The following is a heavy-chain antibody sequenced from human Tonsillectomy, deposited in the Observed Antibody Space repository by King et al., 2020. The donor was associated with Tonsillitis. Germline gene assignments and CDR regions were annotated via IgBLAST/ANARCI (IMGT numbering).Heavy chain of an antibody. CDR2: IIPILDIT. V-gene: IGHV1-69*04. D-gene: IGHD5-12*01. CDR3: ARNGAGGYEGQLDY. Sequence: QLVQSGAEVKKPGSSVKVSCKASGDIFSNYAISWVRQAPGQGLEWMGRIIPILDITNYAPKFQDRVTITADKTTSTVYMELSSLRSEDTALYYCARNGAGGYEGQLDYWGQGTPVTVSS. J-gene: IGHJ4*02. CDR1: GDIFSNYA.